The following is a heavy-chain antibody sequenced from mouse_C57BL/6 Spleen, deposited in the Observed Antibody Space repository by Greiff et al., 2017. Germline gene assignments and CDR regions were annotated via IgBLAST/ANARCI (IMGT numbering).Heavy chain of an antibody. CDR3: ARHRAGPWFAY. CDR1: GFTFSSYT. Sequence: EVKVVASGGGLVKPGGSLKLSCAASGFTFSSYTMSWVRQTPEQRLEWVATISGGGGNTYYPDSVKGRFTISRDKAKNTLYLQMSSLRSEDTAVYYCARHRAGPWFAYWGQGTLVTVSA. V-gene: IGHV5-9*04. J-gene: IGHJ3*01. CDR2: ISGGGGNT. D-gene: IGHD3-3*01.